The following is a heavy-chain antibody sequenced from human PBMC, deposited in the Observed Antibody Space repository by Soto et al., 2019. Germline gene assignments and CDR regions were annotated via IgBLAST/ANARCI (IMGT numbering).Heavy chain of an antibody. V-gene: IGHV4-34*01. CDR1: GGSFSGYY. CDR3: ASYDGWYYRTYFDY. J-gene: IGHJ4*02. CDR2: ISYSGST. Sequence: PSETLSLTCAVYGGSFSGYYWSWIRQPPGKGLEWIGEISYSGSTNYNPSLKSRVTISVDTSKNQFSLKLTSVTAADTAVYYCASYDGWYYRTYFDYWGQGTLVTVSS. D-gene: IGHD6-19*01.